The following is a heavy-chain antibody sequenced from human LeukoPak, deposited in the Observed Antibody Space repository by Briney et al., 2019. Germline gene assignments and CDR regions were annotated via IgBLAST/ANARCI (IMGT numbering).Heavy chain of an antibody. Sequence: CXISGDSVSSNSAAWNWIRQSPSRGLEXLGRRYYRANWYNDYAVAVKIRITINPDTSKNQFSLQLNSVTPEDTAVYYCARGRGRHSSGFDYWGQGTLVTVSS. CDR1: GDSVSSNSAA. CDR3: ARGRGRHSSGFDY. J-gene: IGHJ4*02. CDR2: RYYRANWYN. D-gene: IGHD6-19*01. V-gene: IGHV6-1*01.